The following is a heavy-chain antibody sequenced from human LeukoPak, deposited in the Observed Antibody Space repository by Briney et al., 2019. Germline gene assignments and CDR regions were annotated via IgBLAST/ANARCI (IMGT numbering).Heavy chain of an antibody. J-gene: IGHJ3*02. CDR1: GFSLSSYA. CDR3: ARGLGRELDGAFDI. Sequence: GSLRLSCAASGFSLSSYAMHWVRQAPGKGVEWVAIISYDGTKEYYGDSVKGRFTISRDNSRNTLYLQMNSLRAEDTAVYYCARGLGRELDGAFDIWGQGTMVTVSS. D-gene: IGHD3-10*01. V-gene: IGHV3-30*14. CDR2: ISYDGTKE.